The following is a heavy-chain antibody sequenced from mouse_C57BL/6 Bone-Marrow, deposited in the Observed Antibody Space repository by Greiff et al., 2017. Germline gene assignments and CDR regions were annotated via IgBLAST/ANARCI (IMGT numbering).Heavy chain of an antibody. J-gene: IGHJ4*01. V-gene: IGHV1-59*01. D-gene: IGHD2-1*01. Sequence: QVQLQQPGAELVRPGTSVKLSCKASGYTFTSYWMHWVKQRPGQGLEWIGVIDPSDSYTNYNQKFKGKATLTVDTSSSTAYMQLSSLTSEDSAVYYCAREGANYGKPHYAMDYWGQGTSVTVSS. CDR2: IDPSDSYT. CDR3: AREGANYGKPHYAMDY. CDR1: GYTFTSYW.